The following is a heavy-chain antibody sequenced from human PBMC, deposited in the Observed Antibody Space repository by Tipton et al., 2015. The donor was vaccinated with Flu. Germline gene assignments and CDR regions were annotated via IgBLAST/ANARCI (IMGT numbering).Heavy chain of an antibody. CDR3: ARVRALCSRTTCYFEN. CDR1: GFTFSRYA. CDR2: ITGSGRTT. Sequence: GSLRLSCAASGFTFSRYAMTWVRQPPGKGLEWVSGITGSGRTTYYADSVKGRFTVSRDYSENTLFLQMNSLRAEDTAVYYCARVRALCSRTTCYFENWGQGTLVTVSS. J-gene: IGHJ4*02. V-gene: IGHV3-23*01. D-gene: IGHD2-2*01.